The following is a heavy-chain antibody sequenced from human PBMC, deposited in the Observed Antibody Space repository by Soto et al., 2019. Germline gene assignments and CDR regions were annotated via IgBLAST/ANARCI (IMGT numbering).Heavy chain of an antibody. V-gene: IGHV3-30-3*01. CDR3: ARTGYDRSGYFVEYYFDY. CDR2: ISNDGSNP. J-gene: IGHJ4*02. Sequence: GSLRLSCAASGFTFSKYAMHWVRQARGTGLEWVAVISNDGSNPYYADFVKGRFTISRDNSKNTLYLQMNSLREEDTAVYYCARTGYDRSGYFVEYYFDYWGQGTLVTVSS. CDR1: GFTFSKYA. D-gene: IGHD3-22*01.